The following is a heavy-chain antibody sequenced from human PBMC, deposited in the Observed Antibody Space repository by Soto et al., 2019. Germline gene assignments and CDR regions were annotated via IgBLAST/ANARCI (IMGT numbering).Heavy chain of an antibody. Sequence: SETLSLTCAVYGGSFSGYYWSWIRQPPGKGLEWIGYIYYSGSTNYNPSLKSRVTISVDTSKNQFSLKLSSVTAADTAVYYCARRNYDDLWGSLMCRWFDHWGQGNSVTVPS. J-gene: IGHJ5*02. D-gene: IGHD3-16*01. CDR3: ARRNYDDLWGSLMCRWFDH. CDR2: IYYSGST. CDR1: GGSFSGYY. V-gene: IGHV4-59*01.